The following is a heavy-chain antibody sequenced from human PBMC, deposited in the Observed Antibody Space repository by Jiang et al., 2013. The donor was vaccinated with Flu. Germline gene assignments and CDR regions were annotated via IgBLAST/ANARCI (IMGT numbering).Heavy chain of an antibody. CDR3: ARVRAEMPHFAFDI. CDR2: IYYSGST. D-gene: IGHD2-2*01. CDR1: GGSISSYY. Sequence: GPGLVKPSETLSLTCTVSGGSISSYYWSWIRQPPGKGLEWIGYIYYSGSTNYNPSLKSRVTISVDTSKNQFSLKLSSVTAADTAVYYCARVRAEMPHFAFDIWGQGTMVTVSS. J-gene: IGHJ3*02. V-gene: IGHV4-59*01.